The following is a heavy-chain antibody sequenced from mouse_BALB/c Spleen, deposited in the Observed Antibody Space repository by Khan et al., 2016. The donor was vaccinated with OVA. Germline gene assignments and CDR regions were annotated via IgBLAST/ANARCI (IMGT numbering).Heavy chain of an antibody. CDR2: ISYSGNT. J-gene: IGHJ2*01. CDR1: GYSITSDYA. Sequence: QLEESGPGLVKPSQSLSLTCTVTGYSITSDYAWNWIRQFPENKLEWMGYISYSGNTKYNPSLKSRISITRATSKNQFFLQLNSVTIEDTATYYCARIYGGDFDYWGQGTTLTVSS. V-gene: IGHV3-2*02. D-gene: IGHD1-1*01. CDR3: ARIYGGDFDY.